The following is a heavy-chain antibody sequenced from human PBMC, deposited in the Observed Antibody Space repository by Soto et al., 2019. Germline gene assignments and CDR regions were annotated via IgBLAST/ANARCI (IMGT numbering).Heavy chain of an antibody. J-gene: IGHJ6*02. CDR3: ARERKGSGRSHTAYYYYGMDV. V-gene: IGHV4-31*03. CDR1: GGSISSGGYY. CDR2: IYYSGSP. D-gene: IGHD3-10*01. Sequence: SETLSLTCTVSGGSISSGGYYWSWIRQHPGKGLEWIGYIYYSGSPYYNPSLKSRVTISVDTSKNQFSLKLSSVTAADTAVYYCARERKGSGRSHTAYYYYGMDVWGQGTTVTVAS.